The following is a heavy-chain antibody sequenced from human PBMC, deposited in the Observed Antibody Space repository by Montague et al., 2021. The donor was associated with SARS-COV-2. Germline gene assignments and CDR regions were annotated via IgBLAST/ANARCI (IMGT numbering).Heavy chain of an antibody. CDR1: GASISSSENS. D-gene: IGHD3-16*02. V-gene: IGHV4-39*01. J-gene: IGHJ4*02. CDR3: ARHVTFGGVVVALDY. CDR2: IFYSGNN. Sequence: SETLSLTCTVSGASISSSENSWGWIRQSTGKGLEWFGSIFYSGNNYFNPYLRSRIAISVDTSRNQFSLKVTSVTAADTAVYYCARHVTFGGVVVALDYWGQGHLVSVSS.